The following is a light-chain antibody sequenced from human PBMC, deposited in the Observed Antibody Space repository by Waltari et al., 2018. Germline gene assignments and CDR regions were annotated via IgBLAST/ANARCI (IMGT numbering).Light chain of an antibody. J-gene: IGLJ1*01. Sequence: QSALPPPASVSGSPGQSITISCTGTSSDVGGYNYLSWYQQHPGKAPKLMIYDVSTRPAGVSNRFSGSNSGNTASLTISGLQAEDEADYYCSSYTSSSTFDVFGTGTKVTVL. CDR3: SSYTSSSTFDV. CDR2: DVS. V-gene: IGLV2-14*01. CDR1: SSDVGGYNY.